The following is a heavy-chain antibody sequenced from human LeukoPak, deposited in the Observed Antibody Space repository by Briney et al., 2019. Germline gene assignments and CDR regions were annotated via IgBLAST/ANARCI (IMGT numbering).Heavy chain of an antibody. J-gene: IGHJ4*02. CDR3: AVLSVRYYFGSGSFLEY. D-gene: IGHD3-10*01. CDR1: GLTFSSYG. CDR2: IWYDGSNK. Sequence: GRSLRLSCAASGLTFSSYGMHWVRQAPGKGLEWVAVIWYDGSNKYYADSVKGRFTISRDNSKNTLYLQMNSLRAEDTAGYYCAVLSVRYYFGSGSFLEYWGEGTLVSVS. V-gene: IGHV3-33*01.